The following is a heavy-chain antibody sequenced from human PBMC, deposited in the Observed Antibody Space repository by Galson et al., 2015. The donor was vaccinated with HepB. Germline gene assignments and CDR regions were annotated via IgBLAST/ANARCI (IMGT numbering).Heavy chain of an antibody. CDR1: GFTFSSYG. Sequence: SLRLSCAASGFTFSSYGMHWVRQAPGKGLEWVAVISYDGSNKYYADSVKGRFTISRDNSKNTLYLQMNSLRAEDTAVYYCRLAYCGGDCYWGFDYWGQGTLVTVSS. D-gene: IGHD2-21*02. CDR3: RLAYCGGDCYWGFDY. J-gene: IGHJ4*02. CDR2: ISYDGSNK. V-gene: IGHV3-30*03.